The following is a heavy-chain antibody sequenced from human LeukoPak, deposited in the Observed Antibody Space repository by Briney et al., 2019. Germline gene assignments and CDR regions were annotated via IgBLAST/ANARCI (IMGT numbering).Heavy chain of an antibody. CDR2: ISGSGGST. Sequence: GGSLRLSCAASGFTFSSYAMSWVRQAPGKGLEWVSAISGSGGSTYYADSVKGRFTISRDNSKNTLYLQMNSLRADDTAVYYCAKVRAEGVWYFDLWGRGTLVTVSS. J-gene: IGHJ2*01. D-gene: IGHD3-16*01. CDR3: AKVRAEGVWYFDL. V-gene: IGHV3-23*01. CDR1: GFTFSSYA.